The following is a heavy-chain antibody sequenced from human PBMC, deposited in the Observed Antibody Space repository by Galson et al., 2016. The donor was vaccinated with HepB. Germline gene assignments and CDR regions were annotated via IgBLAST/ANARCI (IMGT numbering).Heavy chain of an antibody. CDR3: AKVFWDLRGGHYYYGMDF. CDR2: ISYDGGNK. CDR1: GFIFTNYG. V-gene: IGHV3-30*18. Sequence: SLRLSCAASGFIFTNYGMHWVRQAPGKGLEWVAVISYDGGNKYYADSVKGRFTISRDNSEKTVYLQMNSLRGEDTAVYYCAKVFWDLRGGHYYYGMDFWGQGTTVTVSS. D-gene: IGHD3-3*01. J-gene: IGHJ6*02.